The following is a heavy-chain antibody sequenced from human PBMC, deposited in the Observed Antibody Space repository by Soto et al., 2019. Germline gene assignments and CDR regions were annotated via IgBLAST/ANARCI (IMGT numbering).Heavy chain of an antibody. CDR2: TSYDGSKK. D-gene: IGHD5-18*01. Sequence: HPGGSLRLSCEASGFTFSIYAMHWVRQAPGKGLEWVSVTSYDGSKKYYADSVKGRFTVSRDNSKDTLYLQMSSLTTEDTAVYYCARDYGKTSMAYLFDFWGQGTLVTVSS. V-gene: IGHV3-30-3*01. CDR1: GFTFSIYA. CDR3: ARDYGKTSMAYLFDF. J-gene: IGHJ4*02.